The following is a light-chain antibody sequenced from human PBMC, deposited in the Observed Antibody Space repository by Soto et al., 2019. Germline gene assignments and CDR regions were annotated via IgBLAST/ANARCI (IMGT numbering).Light chain of an antibody. Sequence: VFLTQSPGTLSLSPWEIATLSCRVSQSVSSSYLAWYQQKPGQAPRLLIYGASSRATGIPGRFSGSGSGTDFTLTISRLEPEDFAVYYCQQYGSSPRTFGQGTKVDI. CDR3: QQYGSSPRT. CDR2: GAS. J-gene: IGKJ1*01. V-gene: IGKV3-20*01. CDR1: QSVSSSY.